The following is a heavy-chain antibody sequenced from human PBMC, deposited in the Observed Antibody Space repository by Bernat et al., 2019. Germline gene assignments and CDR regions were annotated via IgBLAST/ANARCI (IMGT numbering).Heavy chain of an antibody. D-gene: IGHD3-10*01. J-gene: IGHJ3*02. CDR2: ISGDGGST. Sequence: EVQLVESGGGLVQPGGSLRLSCAASGFTFSSYSMNWVRQAPGKGLEWVSLISGDGGSTYYADSVKGRFTISRDNSKNSLYLQMNSLRTEDTALYYCAKDPYYYGSGSDAFDIWGQGTMVTVSS. CDR3: AKDPYYYGSGSDAFDI. V-gene: IGHV3-43*02. CDR1: GFTFSSYS.